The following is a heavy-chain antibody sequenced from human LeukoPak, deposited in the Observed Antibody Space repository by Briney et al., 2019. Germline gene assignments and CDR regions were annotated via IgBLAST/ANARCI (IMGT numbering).Heavy chain of an antibody. V-gene: IGHV1-2*02. Sequence: ASVKVSCKASGFTFTAYYIHWVRQAPGHGLEWMGWINPKSGVANYAQKFQGRVTMTRDTSISTAYMELGSLRSDDPAVYFCATDVGNYYFFNHWGQGTLVTVSS. D-gene: IGHD1-7*01. CDR2: INPKSGVA. CDR1: GFTFTAYY. J-gene: IGHJ4*02. CDR3: ATDVGNYYFFNH.